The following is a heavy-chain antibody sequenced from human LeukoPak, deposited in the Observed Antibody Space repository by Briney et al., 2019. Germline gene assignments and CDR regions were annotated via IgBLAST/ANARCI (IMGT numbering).Heavy chain of an antibody. V-gene: IGHV4-59*01. J-gene: IGHJ4*02. CDR1: GGSISSDY. Sequence: SETLSLTCTVSGGSISSDYWSWIRQPPGKGLEWIGYIYYSGSTNYNPSLKSRVTISVGTSKNQFSLKLSSVTAADTAVYYCARDALTGAFDYWGQGTLVTVSS. D-gene: IGHD1-20*01. CDR3: ARDALTGAFDY. CDR2: IYYSGST.